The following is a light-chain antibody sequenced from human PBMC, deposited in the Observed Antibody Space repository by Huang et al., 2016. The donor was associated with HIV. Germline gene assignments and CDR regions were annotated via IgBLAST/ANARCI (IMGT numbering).Light chain of an antibody. CDR1: QGIRND. CDR3: LHDFNYPYS. J-gene: IGKJ2*03. CDR2: GAS. V-gene: IGKV1-6*01. Sequence: AIQMTQFPSSLSASVGDRVTITCRASQGIRNDLGWYQQKPGKAPKVLIYGASTLQSGVPSRCSGSGSGTDFTLTISSLQPEDFATYYCLHDFNYPYSFGQGTKLEIK.